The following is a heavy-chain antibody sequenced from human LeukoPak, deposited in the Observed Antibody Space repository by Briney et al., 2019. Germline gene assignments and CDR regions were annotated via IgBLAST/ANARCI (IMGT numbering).Heavy chain of an antibody. CDR2: ISGGGGST. CDR1: EFTFSNYA. V-gene: IGHV3-23*01. Sequence: GGSLRLSCAASEFTFSNYAMNWVRQAPGKGLEWVSGISGGGGSTYYADSVKGRFTISRDNSKNTLYLQMDSLRAEDTAVYHCARDAKEWQWLVDHWGQGTPVTVSS. CDR3: ARDAKEWQWLVDH. D-gene: IGHD6-19*01. J-gene: IGHJ4*02.